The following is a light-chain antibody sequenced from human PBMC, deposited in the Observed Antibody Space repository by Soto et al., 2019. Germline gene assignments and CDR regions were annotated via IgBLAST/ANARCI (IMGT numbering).Light chain of an antibody. CDR1: PSVSGSN. J-gene: IGKJ1*01. Sequence: NVLSHSLATLSLSPGERATLSCRASPSVSGSNLAWYQQKPGQAPRLLIYAASNRATGIPDRFSGSGSGTDFTLTISRLEPEDVAVYYCQQSGSSPPTFGQGTKV. CDR2: AAS. CDR3: QQSGSSPPT. V-gene: IGKV3-20*01.